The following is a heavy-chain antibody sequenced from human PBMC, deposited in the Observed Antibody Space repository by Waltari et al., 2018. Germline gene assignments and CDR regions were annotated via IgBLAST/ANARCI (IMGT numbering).Heavy chain of an antibody. CDR3: TKDRVVATAARSYDY. Sequence: EVQLLESGGGLVQPGGSLRLSCAASGFTFSSYAMSWVRQAPGKGLEWVSAISGSGGSTYYADSVKGRFTISRDNSKNTLYLQMNSLRPEDTAVYFCTKDRVVATAARSYDYWGQGTLVTVSS. CDR1: GFTFSSYA. J-gene: IGHJ4*02. V-gene: IGHV3-23*01. D-gene: IGHD1-26*01. CDR2: ISGSGGST.